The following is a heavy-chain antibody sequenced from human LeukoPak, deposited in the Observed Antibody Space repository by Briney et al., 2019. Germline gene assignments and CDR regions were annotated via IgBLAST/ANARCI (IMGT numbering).Heavy chain of an antibody. CDR1: GGSISSYY. D-gene: IGHD4-17*01. CDR2: IYYSGST. J-gene: IGHJ4*02. CDR3: ARLGMTTVTTNYFDY. V-gene: IGHV4-59*08. Sequence: RPSETLSLTCTVSGGSISSYYWSWIRQPPGKGLEWIGYIYYSGSTNYNPSLKSRVTISVDTSKNQFSLKLSSVTAADTAVYYCARLGMTTVTTNYFDYWGQGTLVTVSS.